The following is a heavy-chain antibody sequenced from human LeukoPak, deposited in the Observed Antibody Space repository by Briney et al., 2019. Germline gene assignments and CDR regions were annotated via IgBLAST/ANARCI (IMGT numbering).Heavy chain of an antibody. CDR3: ARTAMVRGVMGEGVWFDP. CDR2: IYYSGST. J-gene: IGHJ5*02. V-gene: IGHV4-31*03. Sequence: SETLSLTCTVSGGSISSGGYYWSWIRQHPGKGLEWIGYIYYSGSTYYNPSLKSRVTISVDTSKNQFSLKLSSVTAADTAVYYCARTAMVRGVMGEGVWFDPWGQGTLVTVSS. D-gene: IGHD3-10*01. CDR1: GGSISSGGYY.